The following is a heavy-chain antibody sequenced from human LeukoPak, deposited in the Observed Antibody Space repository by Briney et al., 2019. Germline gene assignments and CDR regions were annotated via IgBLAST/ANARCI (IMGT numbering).Heavy chain of an antibody. CDR1: GFTFSSYA. CDR2: ISRRGGST. CDR3: RAGGSYYFDY. J-gene: IGHJ4*02. D-gene: IGHD1-26*01. Sequence: GGSLKLSCAASGFTFSSYAMSWVRQAPGQGLEWVAAISRRGGSTYYPDSVKGRFTISRDNSKITLYLQMNSVRADDMAVYYSRAGGSYYFDYWGRGTLVTVSS. V-gene: IGHV3-23*01.